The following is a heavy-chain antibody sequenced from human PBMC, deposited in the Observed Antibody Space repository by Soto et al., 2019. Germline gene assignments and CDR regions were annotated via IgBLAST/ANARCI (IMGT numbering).Heavy chain of an antibody. CDR3: ARGRCTSASCYGNVWFDP. CDR1: GGSFSGYY. J-gene: IGHJ5*02. CDR2: INHSGSI. D-gene: IGHD2-2*01. Sequence: PSETLSLTCAVYGGSFSGYYWSWIRQPPGKGLEWIGEINHSGSINYNPSLKSRVTISVDTSKNRFSLKLSSVTAADTAVYYCARGRCTSASCYGNVWFDPSGRGTLVTVSS. V-gene: IGHV4-34*01.